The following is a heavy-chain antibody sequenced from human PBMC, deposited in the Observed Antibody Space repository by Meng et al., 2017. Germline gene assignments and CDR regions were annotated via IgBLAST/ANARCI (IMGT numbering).Heavy chain of an antibody. D-gene: IGHD6-13*01. V-gene: IGHV1-2*06. CDR1: AIDFGSYW. Sequence: VDHVQSGAGVGKPGDAVKLSCKSRAIDFGSYWLHLLRQSPGQGLEWMGRIDPTNDHTQYDPNFPGRVPMTSDTSLSTVYMELNGLRSDDTAVYYCARDEDISAAGKLFGDYWGQGTLVTVSS. CDR2: IDPTNDHT. CDR3: ARDEDISAAGKLFGDY. J-gene: IGHJ4*02.